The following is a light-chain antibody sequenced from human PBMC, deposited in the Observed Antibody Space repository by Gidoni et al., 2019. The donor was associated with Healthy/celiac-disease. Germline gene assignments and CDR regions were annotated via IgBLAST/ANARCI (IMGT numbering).Light chain of an antibody. Sequence: EIVLTQSPATLSLSPGGRATLSCRASQSVSSYLAWYQQKPGQAPRLLIDDASNRATGIPARFSGSGSGTDFTLTISSLEPEDFAVYYCQQRSNWPPLAFGGGTKVEIK. CDR1: QSVSSY. J-gene: IGKJ4*01. CDR2: DAS. CDR3: QQRSNWPPLA. V-gene: IGKV3-11*01.